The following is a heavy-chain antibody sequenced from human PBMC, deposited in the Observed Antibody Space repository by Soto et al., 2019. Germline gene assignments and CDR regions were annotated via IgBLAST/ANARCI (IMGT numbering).Heavy chain of an antibody. D-gene: IGHD1-7*01. CDR3: ATSPATGTSRYFDY. J-gene: IGHJ4*02. CDR1: GYSFSNYW. V-gene: IGHV5-51*01. CDR2: IFPGDSDT. Sequence: SLKISCKVSGYSFSNYWIGWVRQMPGKGLEWMGIIFPGDSDTRYNPSFRGQVTISADKSISTAYLQWSGLKASDTAMYYCATSPATGTSRYFDYCGRGTLVIVSS.